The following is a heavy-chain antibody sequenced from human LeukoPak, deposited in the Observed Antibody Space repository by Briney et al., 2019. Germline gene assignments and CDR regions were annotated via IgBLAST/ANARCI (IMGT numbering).Heavy chain of an antibody. V-gene: IGHV1-69*01. Sequence: SVKVSCXASGGTFSSYAISWVRQAPGQGLEWMGGIIPIFGTANYAQKSQGRVTITADESTSTAYMELSSLRSEDTAVYYCARGTEANWGSFDYWGQGTLVTVSS. CDR3: ARGTEANWGSFDY. D-gene: IGHD7-27*01. J-gene: IGHJ4*02. CDR1: GGTFSSYA. CDR2: IIPIFGTA.